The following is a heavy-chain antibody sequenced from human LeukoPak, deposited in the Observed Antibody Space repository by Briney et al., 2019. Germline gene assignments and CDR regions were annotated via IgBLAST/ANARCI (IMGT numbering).Heavy chain of an antibody. V-gene: IGHV4-38-2*02. Sequence: SETLSLTCVVSGYSISSGYYWGWIRQPPGKGLEWIGSIYHSGSTYYNPSLKSRVTISVDTSKNQFSLKLSSVAAADTAVYYCARDRWIYSGSYGYWGQGTLVTVSS. CDR2: IYHSGST. D-gene: IGHD1-26*01. CDR1: GYSISSGYY. J-gene: IGHJ4*02. CDR3: ARDRWIYSGSYGY.